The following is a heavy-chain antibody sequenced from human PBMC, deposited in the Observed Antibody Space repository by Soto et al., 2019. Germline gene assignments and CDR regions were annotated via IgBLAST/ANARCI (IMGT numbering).Heavy chain of an antibody. CDR1: GFTFSDYY. J-gene: IGHJ5*02. CDR3: VRGGGGGLFDP. CDR2: ISPGSRYP. Sequence: GGSLRLSCASSGFTFSDYYMSWIRQAPGKGLEWLSYISPGSRYPAYADSVKGRFTISRDNARRSLSLQMNSLTVDDTAIYYCVRGGGGGLFDPWGQGSMVTVSS. V-gene: IGHV3-11*06. D-gene: IGHD2-15*01.